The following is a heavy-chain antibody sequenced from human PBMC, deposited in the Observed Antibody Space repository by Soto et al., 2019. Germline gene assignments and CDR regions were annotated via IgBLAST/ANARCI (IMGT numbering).Heavy chain of an antibody. CDR2: IYSGGST. CDR3: ARGYADGFDY. J-gene: IGHJ4*02. D-gene: IGHD2-2*01. V-gene: IGHV3-53*01. Sequence: GGSLRLSCAASGFIFSNNYMSWVRQAPGKGREWVSVIYSGGSTYYSDSVKGRFTISRDNSKNKVYIQMSTLRADDTAEYYCARGYADGFDYWGQGTLVTVSS. CDR1: GFIFSNNY.